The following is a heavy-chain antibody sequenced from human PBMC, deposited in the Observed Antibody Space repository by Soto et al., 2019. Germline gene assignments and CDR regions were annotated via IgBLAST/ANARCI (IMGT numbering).Heavy chain of an antibody. D-gene: IGHD3-16*01. CDR3: ARGVDYYATSGYFSFAS. J-gene: IGHJ4*02. CDR1: GGSFHNFY. CDR2: VHYSGST. V-gene: IGHV4-59*01. Sequence: SETLSLTCNLSGGSFHNFYWLWIRQPPGKGLEWVGHVHYSGSTNYSPSLNSRATTSLDTSKSQLSLKLRSVTAADTAMYFCARGVDYYATSGYFSFASWGQGIQVTVSS.